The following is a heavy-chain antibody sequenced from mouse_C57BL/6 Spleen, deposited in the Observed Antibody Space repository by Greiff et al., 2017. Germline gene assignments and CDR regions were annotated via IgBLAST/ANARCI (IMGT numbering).Heavy chain of an antibody. CDR1: GYSFTGYY. J-gene: IGHJ2*01. CDR2: INPSTGGT. CDR3: ARGAVTRYFDY. V-gene: IGHV1-42*01. D-gene: IGHD2-2*01. Sequence: VQLQQSGPELVKPGASVKISCKASGYSFTGYYMNWVKQSPEKSLEWIGEINPSTGGTTYNQKFKAKATLTVDKSSSTAYMQLKSLTSEDSAVYYCARGAVTRYFDYWGQGTTLTVSS.